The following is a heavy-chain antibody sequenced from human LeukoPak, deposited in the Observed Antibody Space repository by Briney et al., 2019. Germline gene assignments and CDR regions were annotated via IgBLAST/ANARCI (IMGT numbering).Heavy chain of an antibody. D-gene: IGHD3-22*01. CDR3: ARDRGSGYYFYFDY. Sequence: GGSLRLSCAASGFTFSSSGMHWVRQAPGKGLEWVAFISYDGSNRYYADSVKGRLTISRDNPKNTLYLQMTSLRAEDTAVYYCARDRGSGYYFYFDYWGQGTLVTVSS. J-gene: IGHJ4*02. CDR1: GFTFSSSG. V-gene: IGHV3-30*02. CDR2: ISYDGSNR.